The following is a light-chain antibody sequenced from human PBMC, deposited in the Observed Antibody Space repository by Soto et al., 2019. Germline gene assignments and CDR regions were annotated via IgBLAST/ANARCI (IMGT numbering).Light chain of an antibody. CDR3: QTWGSGIVV. V-gene: IGLV4-69*02. J-gene: IGLJ2*01. CDR2: LNSDGSH. Sequence: QLVRTQSPSASASLGASVKLTCNLSSGHSNYAMAWHQQQSEKGPRYLMKLNSDGSHSKGDGIPDRFSGSSSGAERYLTISSLQSEDEADYYCQTWGSGIVVFGGGTKLTVL. CDR1: SGHSNYA.